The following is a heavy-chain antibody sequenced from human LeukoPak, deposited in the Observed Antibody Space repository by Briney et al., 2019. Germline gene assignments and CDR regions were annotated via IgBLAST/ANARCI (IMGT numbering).Heavy chain of an antibody. J-gene: IGHJ4*02. D-gene: IGHD4-23*01. V-gene: IGHV1-18*01. Sequence: ASVKVSCKASGYTFTNYGINWVRQPPGQGLDWMVWISTYNGDTNYAQKFQGRVTMTRDTYISTAYMELSRLTPDDSAVYYCARGPDYGGTIDYWGQGTLVTVSS. CDR2: ISTYNGDT. CDR1: GYTFTNYG. CDR3: ARGPDYGGTIDY.